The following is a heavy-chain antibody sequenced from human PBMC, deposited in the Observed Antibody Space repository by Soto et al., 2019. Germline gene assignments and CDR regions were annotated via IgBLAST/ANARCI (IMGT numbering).Heavy chain of an antibody. D-gene: IGHD5-12*01. CDR1: GGTFSSYA. CDR2: IIPIFGTA. Sequence: QVQLVQSGAEVKKPGSSVKVSCKASGGTFSSYAISWVRQAPGQGLEWMGGIIPIFGTANYAQKFQGRVTITADDSTSTAYMELSSLRSEDTAVYYCARGRDGYNYQYYYYGMDAWCQGTTVTVSS. J-gene: IGHJ6*02. V-gene: IGHV1-69*12. CDR3: ARGRDGYNYQYYYYGMDA.